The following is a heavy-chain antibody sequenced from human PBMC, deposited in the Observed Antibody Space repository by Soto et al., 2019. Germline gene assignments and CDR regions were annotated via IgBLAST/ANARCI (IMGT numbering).Heavy chain of an antibody. Sequence: QVQLQESGPGLVKSSETLSLTCTISGDSISSYYWNWIRQPPGKGLEWIGNMHSSGSTNYNPSLNSRVTISLDTSKNQFSLKLNSVTAADTAVYYCARGGGGLPDFWGQCTLVTVS. CDR1: GDSISSYY. J-gene: IGHJ4*02. D-gene: IGHD3-16*01. V-gene: IGHV4-59*01. CDR3: ARGGGGLPDF. CDR2: MHSSGST.